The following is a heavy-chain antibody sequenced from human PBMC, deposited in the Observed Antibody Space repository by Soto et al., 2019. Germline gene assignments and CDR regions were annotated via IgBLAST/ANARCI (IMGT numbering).Heavy chain of an antibody. CDR3: ARAQRGPPHSGYFDY. J-gene: IGHJ4*02. Sequence: SETLSLTCTVSGGSISSGGYYWSWIRQHPGKGLEWIGYIYYSGSTYYNPSLKSRVTISVDTSKNQFSLKLSSVTAADTAVYYCARAQRGPPHSGYFDYWGQGTLVTVSS. CDR2: IYYSGST. D-gene: IGHD3-10*01. V-gene: IGHV4-31*03. CDR1: GGSISSGGYY.